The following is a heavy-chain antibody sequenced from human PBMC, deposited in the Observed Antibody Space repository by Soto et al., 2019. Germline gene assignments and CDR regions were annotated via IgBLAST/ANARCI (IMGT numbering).Heavy chain of an antibody. V-gene: IGHV3-23*01. CDR2: ISGSGGST. Sequence: GGSLRLSCAASGFTFSSYAMSWVRQAPGKGLEWVSAISGSGGSTYYADSVKGRFTISRDNSKNTLYLQMNSLRAEDTAVYYCAKGAEYYDILTGYSVDFDYWGQGTLVTVSS. D-gene: IGHD3-9*01. CDR1: GFTFSSYA. CDR3: AKGAEYYDILTGYSVDFDY. J-gene: IGHJ4*02.